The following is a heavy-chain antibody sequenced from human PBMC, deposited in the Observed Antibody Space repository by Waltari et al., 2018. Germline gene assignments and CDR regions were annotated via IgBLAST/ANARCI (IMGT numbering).Heavy chain of an antibody. J-gene: IGHJ4*02. V-gene: IGHV4-4*02. Sequence: QLQESGPGLVKPSGTLSLTCGVSGDSMSSTYCWSWVRQPPGKGLEWKGQGSGDGSTNYTPSVASRVTVSLDTYNNQFSLMVTSATAADTAVYYCARDRCRGLYLDSWGPGTL. CDR2: GSGDGST. D-gene: IGHD2-15*01. CDR3: ARDRCRGLYLDS. CDR1: GDSMSSTYC.